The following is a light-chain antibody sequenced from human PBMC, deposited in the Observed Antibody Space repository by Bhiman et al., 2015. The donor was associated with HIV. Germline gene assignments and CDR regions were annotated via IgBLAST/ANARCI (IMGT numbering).Light chain of an antibody. V-gene: IGLV1-51*02. CDR2: ENN. J-gene: IGLJ2*01. CDR3: QSYDRRLSASVV. Sequence: QSVLTQPPSVSAAPGQKVTISCSGSSSNIGNNYVSWYQQLPGTAPKLLMYENNKRPSGIRDRFSGSKSGTSASLAITGLQAEDEADYYCQSYDRRLSASVVFGGGTKLTVL. CDR1: SSNIGNNY.